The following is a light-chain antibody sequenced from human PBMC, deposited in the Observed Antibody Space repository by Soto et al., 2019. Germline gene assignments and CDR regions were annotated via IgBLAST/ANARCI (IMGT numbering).Light chain of an antibody. CDR2: NVN. J-gene: IGLJ1*01. V-gene: IGLV2-14*01. CDR1: SSDVGNYNY. CDR3: SSFTSSTTYV. Sequence: LTQSASVSGSPGQSITISCTGTSSDVGNYNYVSWYQQHPGEVPKLIIFNVNNRPSGVSNRFSGSKSGNTASLTISGLQAEDEADYYCSSFTSSTTYVFGTGTKVTVL.